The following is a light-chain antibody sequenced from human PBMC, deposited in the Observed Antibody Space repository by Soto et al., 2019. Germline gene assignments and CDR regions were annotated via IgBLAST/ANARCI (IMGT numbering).Light chain of an antibody. CDR3: QNYYSAPFT. V-gene: IGKV1-27*01. CDR1: QGISDY. Sequence: DIQMTQSPSSLSAFLGDRVTITCRASQGISDYLDWYQQKPGKVPKLLIYAASTLQSGVPPRFSGTGSGTDFTLTISSLQPEDVATYYCQNYYSAPFTFGLGTKVDIK. CDR2: AAS. J-gene: IGKJ3*01.